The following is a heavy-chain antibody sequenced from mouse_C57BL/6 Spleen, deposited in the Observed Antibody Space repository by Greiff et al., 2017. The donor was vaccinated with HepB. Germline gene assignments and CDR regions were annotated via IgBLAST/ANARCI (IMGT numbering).Heavy chain of an antibody. CDR3: ARSEGSSVWFAY. V-gene: IGHV1-50*01. Sequence: QVQLQQPGAELVKPGASVKLSCKASGYTFTSYWMQWVKQRPGQGLEWIGEIDPSDSYTNYNQKFKGKATLTVDTSSSTAYMQLSSLTSEDSAVYYCARSEGSSVWFAYWGQGTLVTVSA. J-gene: IGHJ3*01. D-gene: IGHD3-3*01. CDR2: IDPSDSYT. CDR1: GYTFTSYW.